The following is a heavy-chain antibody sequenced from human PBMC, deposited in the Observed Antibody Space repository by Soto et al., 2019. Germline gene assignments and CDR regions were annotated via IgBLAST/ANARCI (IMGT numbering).Heavy chain of an antibody. Sequence: QVQLVQSGAEVKKPGASVKVSCKASGYTFTSYDINWVRQATGQGLEWMGWMNPNSGNTVYAQKCXXRVTMTRNTSISTAYMELSSLRSEDTAVYYCAREKSAWFDPWGQGTLVTVSS. CDR3: AREKSAWFDP. V-gene: IGHV1-8*01. CDR2: MNPNSGNT. D-gene: IGHD3-3*01. CDR1: GYTFTSYD. J-gene: IGHJ5*02.